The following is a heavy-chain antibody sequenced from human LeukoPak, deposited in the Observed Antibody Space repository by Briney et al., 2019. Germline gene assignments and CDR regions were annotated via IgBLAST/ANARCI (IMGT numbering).Heavy chain of an antibody. CDR2: IKQDGSEK. Sequence: GGSLILSCAASGFPFSSYWMSCVRQAPGKGLEWVANIKQDGSEKYYVDSVKGRFTISRDNAKNSLYLQMNSLRAEDTAVYYCARDPYNPYYYGMDVWGQGTTVTVSS. J-gene: IGHJ6*02. CDR3: ARDPYNPYYYGMDV. V-gene: IGHV3-7*01. CDR1: GFPFSSYW. D-gene: IGHD1-14*01.